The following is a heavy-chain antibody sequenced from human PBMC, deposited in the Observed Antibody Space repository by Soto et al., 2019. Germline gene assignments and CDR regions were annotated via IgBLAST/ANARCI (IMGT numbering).Heavy chain of an antibody. CDR2: IWYDGSNK. J-gene: IGHJ1*01. D-gene: IGHD2-2*01. V-gene: IGHV3-33*01. Sequence: GGSLRLSCAASGFTFSSYGMHWVRQAPGKGLEWVAVIWYDGSNKYYADSVKGRFTISRDNSKNTLYLQMNSLRAEDTAVYYCARGSAKGYCSSTSCPGRKEYFQHWGQGTLVTVSS. CDR3: ARGSAKGYCSSTSCPGRKEYFQH. CDR1: GFTFSSYG.